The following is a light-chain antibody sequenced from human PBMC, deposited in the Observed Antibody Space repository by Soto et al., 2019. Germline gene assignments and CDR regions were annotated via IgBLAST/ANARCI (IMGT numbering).Light chain of an antibody. V-gene: IGLV1-40*01. CDR3: QSFDSNLSGWV. CDR2: RNN. Sequence: QSVLTQPPSVSGAPEQRVTISFTGNSSNIGAGHDVHWYQHHPGTAPKLLIFRNNNRASGVPGRFSGARSGTSASLAITGLQTGDEADYYCQSFDSNLSGWVFGGGTKLTVL. J-gene: IGLJ3*02. CDR1: SSNIGAGHD.